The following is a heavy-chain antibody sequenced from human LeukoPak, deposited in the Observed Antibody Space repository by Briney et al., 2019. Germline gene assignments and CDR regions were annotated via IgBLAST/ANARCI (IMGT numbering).Heavy chain of an antibody. Sequence: GSLRLSCAASGFTFSSYAITWVRQAPGKGLEWVSAISGSGGSTYYADSVKGRFTISRDNSKNTLYLQMNSLRAEDTAVYYCAKDDGFPRCPPYYWGQGTLVTVSS. J-gene: IGHJ4*02. V-gene: IGHV3-23*01. D-gene: IGHD3-10*01. CDR3: AKDDGFPRCPPYY. CDR1: GFTFSSYA. CDR2: ISGSGGST.